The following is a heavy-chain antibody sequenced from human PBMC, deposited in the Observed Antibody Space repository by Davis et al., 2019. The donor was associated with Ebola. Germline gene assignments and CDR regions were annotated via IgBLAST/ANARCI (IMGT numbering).Heavy chain of an antibody. CDR2: MNPNSGNT. CDR1: GYTFTSYD. J-gene: IGHJ4*02. D-gene: IGHD3-3*01. V-gene: IGHV1-8*01. Sequence: ASVKVSCKASGYTFTSYDINWVRQATGQGLEWMGWMNPNSGNTGYAQKFQGRVTMTRNTSISTAYMELSSLRSEDTAVYYCARATRNYDFWSGYYIGEFDYWGQGTLVTVSS. CDR3: ARATRNYDFWSGYYIGEFDY.